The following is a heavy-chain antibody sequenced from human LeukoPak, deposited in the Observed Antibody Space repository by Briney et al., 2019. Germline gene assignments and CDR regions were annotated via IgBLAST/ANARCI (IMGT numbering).Heavy chain of an antibody. D-gene: IGHD3-3*01. CDR1: GFTVSGNY. V-gene: IGHV3-53*01. CDR3: AKAGVALYYYYMDV. J-gene: IGHJ6*03. Sequence: GGSLRLSCAVSGFTVSGNYMSWVRQAPGKGLEWVSLIYSGGTTYYADSVKGRFTISRDNSKNTLYLQMNSLRAEDTAVYYCAKAGVALYYYYMDVWGKGTTVTVSS. CDR2: IYSGGTT.